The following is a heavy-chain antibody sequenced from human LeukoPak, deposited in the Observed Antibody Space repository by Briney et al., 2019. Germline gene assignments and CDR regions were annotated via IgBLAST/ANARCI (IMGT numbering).Heavy chain of an antibody. J-gene: IGHJ4*02. D-gene: IGHD1-26*01. V-gene: IGHV4-4*07. Sequence: SETLSLTCMVFGTPISSSNSYRWSWVRQSAGKGLEWIGRIFATGTTNYNPSLKSRVTMSVDTPNNQFSLRLRAVTAADTAVYYCTRGTVETTAGFEWGRGTLVTVYS. CDR3: TRGTVETTAGFE. CDR1: GTPISSSNSYR. CDR2: IFATGTT.